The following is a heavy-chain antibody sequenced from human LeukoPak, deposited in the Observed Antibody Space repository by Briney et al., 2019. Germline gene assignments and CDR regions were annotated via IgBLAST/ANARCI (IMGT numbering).Heavy chain of an antibody. CDR3: ANWGTGKGY. D-gene: IGHD1-1*01. CDR1: GFTFSSYW. V-gene: IGHV3-74*03. CDR2: INSDGSTT. J-gene: IGHJ4*02. Sequence: GGSLRHSCAVSGFTFSSYWIHWVRQAPGKGLVWVSRINSDGSTTTYADSVKGRFTISRDNAKNTLYLQMNSLRVEDTAVYYCANWGTGKGYWGQGTLVTVSS.